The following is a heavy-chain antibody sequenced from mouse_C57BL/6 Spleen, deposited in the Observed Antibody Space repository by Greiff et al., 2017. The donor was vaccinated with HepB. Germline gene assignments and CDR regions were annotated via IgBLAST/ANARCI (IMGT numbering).Heavy chain of an antibody. CDR2: IHPNSGST. CDR3: ASGLTTVVASPRYWYFDV. D-gene: IGHD1-1*01. J-gene: IGHJ1*03. CDR1: GYTFTSYW. V-gene: IGHV1-64*01. Sequence: QVQLQQPGAELVKPGASVKLSCKASGYTFTSYWMHWVKQRPGQGLEWIGMIHPNSGSTNYNEKFKSKATLTVDKSSSTAYMQLSSLTSEDSAVYSCASGLTTVVASPRYWYFDVWGTGTTVTVSS.